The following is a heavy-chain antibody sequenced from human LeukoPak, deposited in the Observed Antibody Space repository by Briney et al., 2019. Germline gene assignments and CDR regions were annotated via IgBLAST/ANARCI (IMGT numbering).Heavy chain of an antibody. V-gene: IGHV4-61*02. CDR1: GGSISSGSYY. J-gene: IGHJ5*02. CDR2: IYTSGST. D-gene: IGHD3-22*01. CDR3: ARETGNYYDSSGYCLDP. Sequence: PSETLSLTCTVSGGSISSGSYYWSWIRQPAGKGLEWIGRIYTSGSTNYNPPLKSRVTISVDTSKNQFSLKLSSVTAADTAVYYCARETGNYYDSSGYCLDPWGQGTLVTVSS.